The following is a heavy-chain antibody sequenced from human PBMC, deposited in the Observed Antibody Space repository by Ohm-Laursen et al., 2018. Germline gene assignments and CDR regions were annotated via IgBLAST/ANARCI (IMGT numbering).Heavy chain of an antibody. CDR2: IYSGGRA. Sequence: SLRLSCAASGFTFSDYYMSWIRQAPGKGLEWVSVIYSGGRANYADSVKGRFTISSDNSQNTLFLQMNSLRAEDTAVYYCAKDVTPCTSTVCYSGYFAMDVWGQGTTVTVYS. CDR3: AKDVTPCTSTVCYSGYFAMDV. CDR1: GFTFSDYY. D-gene: IGHD2/OR15-2a*01. V-gene: IGHV3-66*02. J-gene: IGHJ6*02.